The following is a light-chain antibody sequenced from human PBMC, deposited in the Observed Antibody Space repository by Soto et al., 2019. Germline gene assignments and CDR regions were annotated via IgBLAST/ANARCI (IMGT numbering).Light chain of an antibody. CDR3: ATWDDSLSGWV. CDR1: NSNIGSNF. CDR2: SYN. J-gene: IGLJ3*02. Sequence: QYVLTQPPSACGTPGQRVTISCSRTNSNIGSNFVYWYQNLPGTTPKLLVFSYNQRPSGVPDRFSGSKSGSSASLASSGLRSEDEADYYCATWDDSLSGWVFGGGTKLTVL. V-gene: IGLV1-47*02.